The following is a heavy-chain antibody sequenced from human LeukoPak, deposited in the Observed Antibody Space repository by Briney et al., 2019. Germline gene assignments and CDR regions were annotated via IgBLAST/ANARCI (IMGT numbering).Heavy chain of an antibody. J-gene: IGHJ4*02. V-gene: IGHV4-59*01. Sequence: SETLSLTCTVSGGSISSYYWSWIRQPPGKGLEWIGYIYYSGSTNYNPSLKSRVTISVDTSKNQFSLKLSSVTAADTAVYYCAAESMGRTQFDYWGQGTLVTVSS. CDR2: IYYSGST. CDR1: GGSISSYY. CDR3: AAESMGRTQFDY. D-gene: IGHD1-26*01.